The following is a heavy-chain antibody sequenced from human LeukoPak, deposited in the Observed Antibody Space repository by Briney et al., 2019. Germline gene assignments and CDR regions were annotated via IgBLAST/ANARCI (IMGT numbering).Heavy chain of an antibody. D-gene: IGHD1-26*01. J-gene: IGHJ4*02. V-gene: IGHV1-8*02. Sequence: GASVKVSCKASGYTFTSHDISWVRQATGQGLEWMGWMNPSSGNTGYAQKFQGRVAMTRITSINTAYLELSTLGSEDTAVYYCARGIVGGPVYWGQGTLVTVSS. CDR1: GYTFTSHD. CDR3: ARGIVGGPVY. CDR2: MNPSSGNT.